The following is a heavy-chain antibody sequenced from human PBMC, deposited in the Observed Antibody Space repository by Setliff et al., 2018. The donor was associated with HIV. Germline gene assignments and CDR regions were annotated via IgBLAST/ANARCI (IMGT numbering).Heavy chain of an antibody. V-gene: IGHV5-51*01. J-gene: IGHJ6*04. CDR3: TKHPLRPGIAGYFYFIDA. D-gene: IGHD3-9*01. CDR2: IHPGDSDT. CDR1: GYSFTSYW. Sequence: GESLKISCKGSGYSFTSYWIGWVRQMPGKGLEWMGIIHPGDSDTRYSPSFEGQVTVSVDKSITTAYLRWSSLRASDTATYYCTKHPLRPGIAGYFYFIDAWGTGTPVTVS.